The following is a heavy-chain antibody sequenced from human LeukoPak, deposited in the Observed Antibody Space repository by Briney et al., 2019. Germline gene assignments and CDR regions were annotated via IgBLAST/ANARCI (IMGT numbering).Heavy chain of an antibody. J-gene: IGHJ4*02. CDR3: ARSPSGVLRYFDWPLDY. CDR1: GFTFSSYW. Sequence: GGSLRLSCAASGFTFSSYWMSWVRQTPGKGLEWVASIKQDGTEKYYVDSVRGRITISRDNAKNSLYLQMNSLRAEDTAVYYCARSPSGVLRYFDWPLDYWGQGTLVTVSS. D-gene: IGHD3-9*01. V-gene: IGHV3-7*01. CDR2: IKQDGTEK.